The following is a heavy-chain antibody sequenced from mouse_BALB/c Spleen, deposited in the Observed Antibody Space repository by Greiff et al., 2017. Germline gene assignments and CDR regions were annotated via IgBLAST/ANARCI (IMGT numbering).Heavy chain of an antibody. V-gene: IGHV5-17*02. CDR2: ISSGSSTI. D-gene: IGHD1-2*01. CDR3: ARSVRPRHWYFDV. J-gene: IGHJ1*01. Sequence: EVQVVESGGGLVQPGGSRKLSCAASGFTFSSFGMHWVRQAPEKGLEWVAYISSGSSTIYYADTVKGRFTISRDNPKNTLFLQMTSLRSEDTAMYYWARSVRPRHWYFDVWGAGTTVTVSS. CDR1: GFTFSSFG.